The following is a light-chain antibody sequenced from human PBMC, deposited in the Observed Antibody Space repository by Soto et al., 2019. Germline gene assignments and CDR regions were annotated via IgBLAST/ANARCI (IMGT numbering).Light chain of an antibody. CDR2: DAS. Sequence: DIQMTQSPCSLSASVGDRVTFTCRASQSISSWLAWYQQKPGKAPKLLIYDASSLESGVPSRFSGSGSGTEFTLTISSLQPDDFATYYCQQYNSYWTFGQGTKVDIK. CDR1: QSISSW. V-gene: IGKV1-5*01. CDR3: QQYNSYWT. J-gene: IGKJ1*01.